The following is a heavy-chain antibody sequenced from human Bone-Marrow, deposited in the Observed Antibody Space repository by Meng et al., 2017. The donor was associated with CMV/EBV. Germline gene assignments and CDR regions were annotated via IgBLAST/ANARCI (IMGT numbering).Heavy chain of an antibody. CDR3: AKDCNDSGGCYYYGMDV. CDR1: GFTFSSYG. D-gene: IGHD2/OR15-2a*01. Sequence: GESLKISCAASGFTFSSYGMHWVRQAPGKGLEWVAFIRYDGSNKYYADSVKGRFTISRDNSKNTLYLQMNSLRAEDTAVYYCAKDCNDSGGCYYYGMDVWGQGTTVTGSS. J-gene: IGHJ6*01. V-gene: IGHV3-30*02. CDR2: IRYDGSNK.